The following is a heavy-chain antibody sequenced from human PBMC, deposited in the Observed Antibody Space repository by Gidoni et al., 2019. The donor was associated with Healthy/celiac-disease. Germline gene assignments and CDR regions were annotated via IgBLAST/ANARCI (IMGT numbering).Heavy chain of an antibody. D-gene: IGHD3-9*01. CDR2: ISYDGSNK. J-gene: IGHJ4*02. V-gene: IGHV3-30-3*01. Sequence: QVQLVESGGGVVQPGRSLRRAGAASGFTFRSYAMHWVRQAPGKGLEWVAVISYDGSNKSSADSVKGRFTISRDHSKNTLYLQINSLRAEDTAVYYCAREDYDILTGYYPPDYWGQGTLVTVSS. CDR3: AREDYDILTGYYPPDY. CDR1: GFTFRSYA.